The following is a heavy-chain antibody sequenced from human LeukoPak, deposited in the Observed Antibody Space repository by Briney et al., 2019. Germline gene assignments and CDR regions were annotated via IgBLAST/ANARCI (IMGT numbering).Heavy chain of an antibody. Sequence: GGSLRLSCAASGFTFSSYAMHWVRQAPGKGLEWVAVISYDGSNKYYADSVKGRFTISRDNSKNTLYLQMNSLRAEDTAVYYCARDVLYDNYFDYWGQGTLVTVSS. V-gene: IGHV3-30-3*01. CDR1: GFTFSSYA. J-gene: IGHJ4*02. CDR2: ISYDGSNK. CDR3: ARDVLYDNYFDY. D-gene: IGHD3-9*01.